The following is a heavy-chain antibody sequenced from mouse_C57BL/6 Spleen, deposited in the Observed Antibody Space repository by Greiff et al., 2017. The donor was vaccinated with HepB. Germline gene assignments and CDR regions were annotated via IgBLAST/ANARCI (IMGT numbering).Heavy chain of an antibody. V-gene: IGHV1-18*01. CDR1: GYTFTDYN. J-gene: IGHJ4*01. CDR2: INPNNGGT. Sequence: DVQLQESGPELVKPGASVKIPCKASGYTFTDYNMDWVKQSHGKSLEWIGDINPNNGGTIYNQKFKGKATLTVDKSSSTAYMELRSLTSEDTAVYYCARSRGYLDAMDYWGQGTSVTVSS. CDR3: ARSRGYLDAMDY. D-gene: IGHD3-1*01.